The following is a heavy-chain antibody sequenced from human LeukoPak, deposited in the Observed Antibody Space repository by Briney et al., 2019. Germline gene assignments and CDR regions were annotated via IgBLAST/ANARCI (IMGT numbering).Heavy chain of an antibody. V-gene: IGHV4-59*08. CDR3: ARQSRHYDVWTGYYPYLDS. J-gene: IGHJ4*02. D-gene: IGHD3-3*01. CDR2: IYYTGSS. CDR1: GGSINFYY. Sequence: PSETLSLTCTVSGGSINFYYWNWIRQSPGKGLEWIGYIYYTGSSDYNPSLKSRVTMSVDTSKSQFSLNLTSVTASDTAVYYCARQSRHYDVWTGYYPYLDSWGQGTLVTVSS.